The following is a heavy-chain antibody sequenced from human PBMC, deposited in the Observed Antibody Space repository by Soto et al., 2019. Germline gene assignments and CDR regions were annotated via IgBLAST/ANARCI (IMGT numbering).Heavy chain of an antibody. V-gene: IGHV4-59*08. CDR3: ARHGGSYSFDY. CDR1: GGSTSSYY. CDR2: NSYSGST. Sequence: QVQLQESGPGLVKPSETLSLTCTVTGGSTSSYYWSWLRQPPGKGLEWIGYNSYSGSTDYNPSLKSXXTXSAXTSKNQFSLKLSSATATDTAVYYCARHGGSYSFDYWGQGTLVTVSS. J-gene: IGHJ4*02. D-gene: IGHD1-26*01.